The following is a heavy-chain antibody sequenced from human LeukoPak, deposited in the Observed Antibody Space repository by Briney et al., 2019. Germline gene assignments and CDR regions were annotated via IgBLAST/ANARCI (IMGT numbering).Heavy chain of an antibody. D-gene: IGHD6-13*01. J-gene: IGHJ4*02. Sequence: GGSLRLSCAASGFTVSSNYMSWVRQAPGKGLEWVSVIYSGGSTYYADSVKGRFTISRDNSKNTLYLQMNSLRAEDTAVYYCASSIAAAGTHLDYWGQGTLVTVSS. CDR1: GFTVSSNY. CDR2: IYSGGST. CDR3: ASSIAAAGTHLDY. V-gene: IGHV3-53*01.